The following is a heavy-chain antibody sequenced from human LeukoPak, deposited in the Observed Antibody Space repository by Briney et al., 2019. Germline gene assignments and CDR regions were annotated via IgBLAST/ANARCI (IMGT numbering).Heavy chain of an antibody. V-gene: IGHV4-59*01. D-gene: IGHD6-6*01. CDR1: GGSISSYY. J-gene: IGHJ6*03. Sequence: PSETLSLTFTVSGGSISSYYWSWIRQPPGKGLEWIGYIYYSGSTNYNPSLKSRVTISVDTSKNQFSLKLSSVTAADTAVYYCARTRPEGQLVPHYYYMDVWGKGTTVTVSS. CDR3: ARTRPEGQLVPHYYYMDV. CDR2: IYYSGST.